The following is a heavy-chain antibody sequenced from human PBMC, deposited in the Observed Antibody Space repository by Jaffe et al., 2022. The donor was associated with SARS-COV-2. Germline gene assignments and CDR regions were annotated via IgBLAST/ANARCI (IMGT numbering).Heavy chain of an antibody. D-gene: IGHD2-2*01. J-gene: IGHJ6*02. Sequence: QLQLQESGPGLVKPSETLSLTCTVSGGSISSSSYYWGWIRQPPGKGLEWIGSIYYSGSTYYNPSLKSRVTISVDTSKNQFSLKLSSVTAADTAVYYCASLLALPAAIDHYYYYGMDVWGQGTTVTVSS. CDR1: GGSISSSSYY. CDR2: IYYSGST. CDR3: ASLLALPAAIDHYYYYGMDV. V-gene: IGHV4-39*01.